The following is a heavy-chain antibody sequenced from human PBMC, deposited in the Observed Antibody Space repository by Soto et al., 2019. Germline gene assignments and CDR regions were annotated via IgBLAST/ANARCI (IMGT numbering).Heavy chain of an antibody. Sequence: GESLKISCKASGYSFRTYWIGWVRQRPGKGLEWMGIIYPGDSDTRYSPSFQGQVTISADKSISTTYLQWGSLKASDTAMYYCARAISGYVTWGQGTLVTVSS. D-gene: IGHD5-12*01. CDR3: ARAISGYVT. J-gene: IGHJ5*02. CDR1: GYSFRTYW. CDR2: IYPGDSDT. V-gene: IGHV5-51*01.